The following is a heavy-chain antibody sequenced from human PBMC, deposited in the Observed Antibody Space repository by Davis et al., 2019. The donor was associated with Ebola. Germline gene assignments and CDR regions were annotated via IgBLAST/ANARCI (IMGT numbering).Heavy chain of an antibody. Sequence: AASVKVSCKASGYTFTSYAMHWVRQAPGQRLEWMGWINPHNGNTNYAQNVQGRVTMTTDTSTSTAYMELNSLRSEDTAVYYCARNAWLPSLHFDYWGQGTRVTVSS. J-gene: IGHJ4*02. CDR1: GYTFTSYA. D-gene: IGHD5-12*01. V-gene: IGHV1-3*01. CDR3: ARNAWLPSLHFDY. CDR2: INPHNGNT.